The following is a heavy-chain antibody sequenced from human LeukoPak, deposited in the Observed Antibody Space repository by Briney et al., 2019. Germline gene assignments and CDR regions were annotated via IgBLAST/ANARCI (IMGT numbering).Heavy chain of an antibody. D-gene: IGHD2-2*03. Sequence: SGGSLRLSCAASGFTFSDAWMSWVRQAPGKGLEWVAVIWYDGSNKYYADSVKGRFTISRDNSKNTLYLQMNSLRAEDTAVYYCARGPPGYCSSTSCFRLGDYWGQGTLVTVSS. CDR2: IWYDGSNK. CDR1: GFTFSDAW. CDR3: ARGPPGYCSSTSCFRLGDY. V-gene: IGHV3-33*08. J-gene: IGHJ4*02.